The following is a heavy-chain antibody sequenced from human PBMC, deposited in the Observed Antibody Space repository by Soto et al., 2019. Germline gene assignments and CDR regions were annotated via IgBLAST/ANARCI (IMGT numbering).Heavy chain of an antibody. CDR1: GFTFSSYG. D-gene: IGHD5-12*01. CDR2: ISYDGSNK. V-gene: IGHV3-30*18. Sequence: SLRLSCAASGFTFSSYGMHWVRQAPGKGLEWVAVISYDGSNKYYADSVKGRFTISRDNSKNTLYLQMNSLRAEDTAVYYCAKDRWLTTLDYWGQGTLVTVSS. CDR3: AKDRWLTTLDY. J-gene: IGHJ4*02.